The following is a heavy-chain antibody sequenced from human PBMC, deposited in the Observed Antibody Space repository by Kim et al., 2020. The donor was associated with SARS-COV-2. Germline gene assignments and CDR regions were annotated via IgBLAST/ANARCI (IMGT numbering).Heavy chain of an antibody. CDR2: IYYSGST. Sequence: SETLSLICTVSGGSISSSSYYWGWIRQPPGKGLEWIGSIYYSGSTYYNPSLKSRVTISVDTSKNQFSLKLSSVTAADTAVYYCDALWFGELLQFDYWGQG. J-gene: IGHJ4*02. V-gene: IGHV4-39*01. D-gene: IGHD3-10*01. CDR1: GGSISSSSYY. CDR3: DALWFGELLQFDY.